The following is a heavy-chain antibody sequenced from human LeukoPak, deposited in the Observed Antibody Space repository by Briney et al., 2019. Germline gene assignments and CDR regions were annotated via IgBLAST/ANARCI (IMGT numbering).Heavy chain of an antibody. CDR1: GGSFSGYY. CDR3: ARGAGYGSGSSTTPFDY. J-gene: IGHJ4*02. CDR2: INHSGST. V-gene: IGHV4-34*01. D-gene: IGHD3-10*01. Sequence: SETLSLTCAVYGGSFSGYYWSWIRQPPGKGLEWIGEINHSGSTNYNPSLKSRVTISVDTSKNQLSLKLSSVTAADTAVYYYARGAGYGSGSSTTPFDYWGQGTLVTVSS.